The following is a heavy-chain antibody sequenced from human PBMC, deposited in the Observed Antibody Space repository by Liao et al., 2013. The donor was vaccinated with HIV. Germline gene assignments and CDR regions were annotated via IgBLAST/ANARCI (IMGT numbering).Heavy chain of an antibody. Sequence: QVQLQESGPGLVKPSETLSLTCSVSGGSISSYYWSWIRQPAGKGLEWIGRMYTSGNTNFNPSLKSRVTMSLDTARNHFSLKLTSVTAADTAVYYCARGTIFGPDYWGQGTLVTVSS. V-gene: IGHV4-4*07. D-gene: IGHD3-3*01. CDR2: MYTSGNT. CDR3: ARGTIFGPDY. CDR1: GGSISSYY. J-gene: IGHJ4*02.